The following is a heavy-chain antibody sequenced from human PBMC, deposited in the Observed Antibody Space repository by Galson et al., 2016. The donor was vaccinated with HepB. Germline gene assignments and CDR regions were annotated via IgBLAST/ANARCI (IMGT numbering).Heavy chain of an antibody. CDR3: ARVGGYDGYYFDF. D-gene: IGHD5-12*01. J-gene: IGHJ4*02. Sequence: SLRLSCAVSGITVSDTYMSWVRQAPGKGLEWVSVIYRDGRTYHGDSVKGRFSISRDISKNTLYLQMNSLRTDDTAVYYCARVGGYDGYYFDFWGQGALVPVSS. CDR1: GITVSDTY. CDR2: IYRDGRT. V-gene: IGHV3-53*01.